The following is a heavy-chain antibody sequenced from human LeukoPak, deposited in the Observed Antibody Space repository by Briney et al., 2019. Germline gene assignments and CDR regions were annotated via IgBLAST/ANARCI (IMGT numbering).Heavy chain of an antibody. J-gene: IGHJ3*02. CDR3: ARRPMSSRAFDI. CDR2: IYYSGST. Sequence: SETLSLTCTVSGGSISSNNYYWDWIRQPPGKGLEWIGSIYYSGSTYYNPSLKSRVTISVDTSKNQFSLKLSSVTAADTAVHYCARRPMSSRAFDIWGQGTMVTVSS. CDR1: GGSISSNNYY. D-gene: IGHD6-13*01. V-gene: IGHV4-39*01.